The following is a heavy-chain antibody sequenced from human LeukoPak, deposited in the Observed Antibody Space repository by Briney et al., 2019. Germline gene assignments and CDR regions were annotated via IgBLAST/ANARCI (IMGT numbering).Heavy chain of an antibody. J-gene: IGHJ4*02. V-gene: IGHV3-30*02. D-gene: IGHD3-22*01. Sequence: GGSLRLSCAASGFTFSSYGMHCVRQAPGKGLVWVAFIRYDGGNKYYADSVKGRFTISRDNSKNTLYLQMNSLIAEDTAVYYCANELTPRGYYYDSSGKFDYWGQGILVTVSS. CDR3: ANELTPRGYYYDSSGKFDY. CDR1: GFTFSSYG. CDR2: IRYDGGNK.